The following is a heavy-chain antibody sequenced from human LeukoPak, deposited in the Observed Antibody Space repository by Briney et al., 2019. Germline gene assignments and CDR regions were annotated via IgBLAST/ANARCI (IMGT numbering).Heavy chain of an antibody. D-gene: IGHD3-3*01. V-gene: IGHV3-30*02. CDR1: GFTFSSYG. J-gene: IGHJ4*02. Sequence: PGGSLRLSCAASGFTFSSYGMHWVRQAPGKGLEWVAFIRYDGSNKYYADSVKGRFTISRDNSKNTLYLQMNSLRAEDTAVYYCSRQLRFLGYYFDYWGPGNPGHRLL. CDR3: SRQLRFLGYYFDY. CDR2: IRYDGSNK.